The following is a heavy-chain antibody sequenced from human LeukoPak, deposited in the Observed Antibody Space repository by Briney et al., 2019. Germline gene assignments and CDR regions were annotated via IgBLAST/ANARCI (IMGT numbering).Heavy chain of an antibody. CDR3: ARAAYDCSGYLTL. V-gene: IGHV1-18*01. CDR2: ISANDGKT. Sequence: ASVKVSCKASGFVFTSYGFTWVRQAPGQGLEWMGWISANDGKTHYSERHQGRVTMSTDTVTSTAYMELRSLRSDDTAVYYCARAAYDCSGYLTLWDQGTLVTVSS. J-gene: IGHJ4*02. CDR1: GFVFTSYG. D-gene: IGHD3-22*01.